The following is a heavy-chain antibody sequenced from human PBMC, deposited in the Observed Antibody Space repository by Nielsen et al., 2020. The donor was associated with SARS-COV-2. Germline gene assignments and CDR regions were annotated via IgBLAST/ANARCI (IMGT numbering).Heavy chain of an antibody. Sequence: SETLSLTCTVSGGSISSGDYYWSWIRQPPGKGLEWIGYIYYSGSTYYNPSLKSRVTISVDTSKNQFSLKLSSVTAADTAVYYCARGLGGYDSSYYYYYGMDVWGQGTTVTVSS. V-gene: IGHV4-30-4*01. CDR1: GGSISSGDYY. CDR2: IYYSGST. J-gene: IGHJ6*02. D-gene: IGHD5-12*01. CDR3: ARGLGGYDSSYYYYYGMDV.